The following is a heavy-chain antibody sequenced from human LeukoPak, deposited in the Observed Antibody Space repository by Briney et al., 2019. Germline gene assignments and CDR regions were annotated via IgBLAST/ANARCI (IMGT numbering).Heavy chain of an antibody. J-gene: IGHJ4*02. CDR2: IYYSGST. CDR3: ARDIIRSSGLFDY. D-gene: IGHD3-22*01. Sequence: SETLSLTCTVSGGSISSYYWSWIRQPPGKGLEWIGYIYYSGSTNYNPSLKSRVTISVDMSKNQFSLKLSSVTAADTAVYYCARDIIRSSGLFDYWGQGTLVTVSS. V-gene: IGHV4-59*01. CDR1: GGSISSYY.